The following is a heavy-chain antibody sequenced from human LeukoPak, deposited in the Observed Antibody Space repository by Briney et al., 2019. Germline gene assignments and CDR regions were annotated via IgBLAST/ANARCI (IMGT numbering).Heavy chain of an antibody. CDR3: AKDISGIQLNYFDY. V-gene: IGHV3-9*01. CDR1: GFTFDDYA. CDR2: ISWNSGSI. J-gene: IGHJ4*02. D-gene: IGHD5-18*01. Sequence: GRSLRLSCAASGFTFDDYAMRWVRHAPGKGLEWVSGISWNSGSISYADSVKGRFTISRDNAKNSLYLQMNSLRAEDTALYYCAKDISGIQLNYFDYWGQGTLVTVSS.